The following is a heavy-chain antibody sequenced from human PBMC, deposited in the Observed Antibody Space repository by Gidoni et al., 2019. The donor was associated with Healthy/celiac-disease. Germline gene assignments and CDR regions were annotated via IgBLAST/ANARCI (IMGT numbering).Heavy chain of an antibody. V-gene: IGHV3-73*02. J-gene: IGHJ4*02. D-gene: IGHD3-10*01. CDR1: GFTFSGSA. CDR3: TRHEVGGSGN. Sequence: EVQLVESGGGLVQPGGSLKLSCAASGFTFSGSAMHWVRQASGKGLEWVGRIRSKANSYATAYAASVKGRFTISRDDSKNTAYLQMNSLKTEDTAVYYCTRHEVGGSGNWGQGTLVTVSS. CDR2: IRSKANSYAT.